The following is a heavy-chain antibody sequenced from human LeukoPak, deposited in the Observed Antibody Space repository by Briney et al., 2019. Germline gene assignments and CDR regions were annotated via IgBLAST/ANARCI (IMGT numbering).Heavy chain of an antibody. Sequence: GGSLRLSCAASGFTFSSYAMHWVRQAPGKGLEWVAVISYDGSNKYYADSVKGRFTISRDNSKNTLYLQMNSLRAEDTAVYYCASGRASAGISAFDIWGQGTLVTVSS. CDR1: GFTFSSYA. J-gene: IGHJ3*02. CDR2: ISYDGSNK. D-gene: IGHD6-13*01. CDR3: ASGRASAGISAFDI. V-gene: IGHV3-30-3*01.